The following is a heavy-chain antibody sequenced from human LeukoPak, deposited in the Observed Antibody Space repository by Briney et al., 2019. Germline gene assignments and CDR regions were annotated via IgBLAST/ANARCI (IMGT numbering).Heavy chain of an antibody. D-gene: IGHD3-9*01. CDR1: GFTFSSYW. CDR2: IKQDGSEK. J-gene: IGHJ4*02. V-gene: IGHV3-7*03. Sequence: GGSLRLSCAASGFTFSSYWMSWVRQAPGKGLEWVANIKQDGSEKYYVDSVKGRFTISRDNAKNSLYLQMNSLRAEDTAVYYCARDLALYYDILTGYSPFDYWGQGTLVTVSS. CDR3: ARDLALYYDILTGYSPFDY.